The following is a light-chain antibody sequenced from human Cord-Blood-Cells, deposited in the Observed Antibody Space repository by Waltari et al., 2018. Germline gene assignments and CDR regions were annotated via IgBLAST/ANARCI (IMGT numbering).Light chain of an antibody. CDR3: QQRSNWLT. CDR1: QSVSSY. CDR2: DAS. Sequence: EIVLTQSPATLYLSPGERATRSCRASQSVSSYFAWYQQQPGKAPRLLIYDASDRATGIPARFSGSGSGTDFTLTISSLEPEDFAVCYYQQRSNWLTFGGGTKVEIK. V-gene: IGKV3-11*01. J-gene: IGKJ4*01.